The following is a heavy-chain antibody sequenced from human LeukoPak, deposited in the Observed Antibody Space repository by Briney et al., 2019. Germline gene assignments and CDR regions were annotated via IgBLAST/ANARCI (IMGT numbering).Heavy chain of an antibody. J-gene: IGHJ6*03. D-gene: IGHD3-10*01. V-gene: IGHV1-69*06. CDR3: ARGPKFGDYYYYMDV. CDR2: IIPIFGTA. Sequence: SVKVSCKASGYTFTSYGISWVRQAPGQGLEWMGGIIPIFGTANYAQKYKGRVTITADKSTSTAYMELSSLRSEDTAVYYCARGPKFGDYYYYMDVWGKGTTVTVSS. CDR1: GYTFTSYG.